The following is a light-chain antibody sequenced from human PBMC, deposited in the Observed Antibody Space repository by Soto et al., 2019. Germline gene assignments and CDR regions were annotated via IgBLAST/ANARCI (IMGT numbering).Light chain of an antibody. CDR2: AAS. V-gene: IGKV1-27*01. Sequence: DIQMTQSPSSLSASVGDRVTITCRASQGISYYLAWYQQKPGKVPKLLIYAASTLQSGVPSRFSGSGSGTDFTLTISSLQPEDVATYYCQKYNSAPPFFTFGPGTKVDIK. CDR3: QKYNSAPPFFT. J-gene: IGKJ3*01. CDR1: QGISYY.